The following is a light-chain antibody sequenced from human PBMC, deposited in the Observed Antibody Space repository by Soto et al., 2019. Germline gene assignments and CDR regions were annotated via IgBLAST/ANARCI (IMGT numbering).Light chain of an antibody. CDR1: QSVSSNY. V-gene: IGKV3-20*01. CDR3: QQYSSSPRT. Sequence: EIVVTQSPGTLSLSPGEGATLSCRASQSVSSNYLAWYRQKPGQAPRLLTYGASNRATGIPDRFSGSGSGMEFTLTISRLEPEDFAVYYCQQYSSSPRTVGGGTKVDIK. J-gene: IGKJ4*01. CDR2: GAS.